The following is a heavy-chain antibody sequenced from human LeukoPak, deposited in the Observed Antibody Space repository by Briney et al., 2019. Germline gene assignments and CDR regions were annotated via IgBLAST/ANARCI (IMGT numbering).Heavy chain of an antibody. Sequence: PSETLSLTCTASGGSISSYYWSWIRQPPGKGLEWIGDIYYSGSTNYNPSLKSRVTISGDTSKNQFSLKLSSVTAADTAVYYCARGRGGGYWTAQPIDYWGQGTLVTVSS. D-gene: IGHD1-1*01. J-gene: IGHJ4*02. V-gene: IGHV4-59*01. CDR1: GGSISSYY. CDR2: IYYSGST. CDR3: ARGRGGGYWTAQPIDY.